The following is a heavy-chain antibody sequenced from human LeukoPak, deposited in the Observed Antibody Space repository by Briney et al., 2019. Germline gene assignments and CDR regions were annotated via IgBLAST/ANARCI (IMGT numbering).Heavy chain of an antibody. CDR3: ATGGRLRYFDWLPKTNGGAFDI. CDR2: FDPEDGET. J-gene: IGHJ3*02. Sequence: GASVKVSCKVSGYTLTELSMRWVRQAPGKGLEWMGGFDPEDGETIYAQKFQGRVTMTEDTSTDTAYMELSSLRSEDTAVYYCATGGRLRYFDWLPKTNGGAFDIWGQGTMVTVSS. CDR1: GYTLTELS. D-gene: IGHD3-9*01. V-gene: IGHV1-24*01.